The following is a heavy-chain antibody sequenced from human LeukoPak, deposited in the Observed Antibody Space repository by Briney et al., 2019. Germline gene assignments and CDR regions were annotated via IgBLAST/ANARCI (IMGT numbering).Heavy chain of an antibody. Sequence: PRGSLRLSCAASGFSFSSAGMHSVRQAPGKGLEWVAVISYDVRYKYNEDSVEGRFTISRDNFKNTLYLQMNSLRAEDTAVYYCAKNYFDSTGHHTFDYWGQGTLVTVSS. CDR2: ISYDVRYK. CDR3: AKNYFDSTGHHTFDY. D-gene: IGHD3-22*01. J-gene: IGHJ4*02. CDR1: GFSFSSAG. V-gene: IGHV3-30*18.